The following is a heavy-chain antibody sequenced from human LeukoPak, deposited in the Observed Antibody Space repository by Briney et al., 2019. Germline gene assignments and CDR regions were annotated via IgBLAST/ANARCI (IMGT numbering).Heavy chain of an antibody. CDR2: MYYSGST. Sequence: SETLSLTCTVSGGSISSYYWSWIRQPPGKGLEWIGYMYYSGSTNYNPSLKSRLTISVDTSKNQFSLKLSSVPAADTAVYYCARGSGWYYYWGQGTLVTVSS. D-gene: IGHD6-19*01. V-gene: IGHV4-59*01. CDR3: ARGSGWYYY. J-gene: IGHJ4*02. CDR1: GGSISSYY.